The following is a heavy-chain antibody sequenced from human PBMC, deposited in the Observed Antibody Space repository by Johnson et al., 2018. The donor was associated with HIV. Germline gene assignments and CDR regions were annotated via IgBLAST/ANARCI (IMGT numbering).Heavy chain of an antibody. Sequence: QVQLVESGGGLVKPGSSLRLSCAASGFVFSDYYMSWIRQAPGKGLAWVSYISSSGSTIYYADSVKGRFTISRDNAKKSLYLQMNRLRAEDTAVYYCARTLWFRELLGAFDIWGQGTMVTVSS. J-gene: IGHJ3*02. CDR2: ISSSGSTI. CDR1: GFVFSDYY. V-gene: IGHV3-11*04. CDR3: ARTLWFRELLGAFDI. D-gene: IGHD3-10*01.